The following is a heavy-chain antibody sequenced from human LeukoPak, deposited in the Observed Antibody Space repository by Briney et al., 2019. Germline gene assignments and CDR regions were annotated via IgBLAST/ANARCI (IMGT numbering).Heavy chain of an antibody. CDR3: AKFRPVYCSGGSCYSDYYYYGMDV. J-gene: IGHJ6*02. CDR2: ISWSGGST. D-gene: IGHD2-15*01. V-gene: IGHV3-23*01. CDR1: GFTFRSYA. Sequence: GGSLRLFCAASGFTFRSYAMSWVREAPGKGLEGGSAISWSGGSTYYAHSVKGRFTISRDNSKNTLYLQMNSLRAEDTAVYYCAKFRPVYCSGGSCYSDYYYYGMDVWGQGTTVTVSS.